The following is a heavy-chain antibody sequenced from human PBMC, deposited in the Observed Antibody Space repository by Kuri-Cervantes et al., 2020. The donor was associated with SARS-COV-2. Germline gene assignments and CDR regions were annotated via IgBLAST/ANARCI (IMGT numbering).Heavy chain of an antibody. D-gene: IGHD3-10*01. V-gene: IGHV3-21*01. J-gene: IGHJ2*01. CDR2: ISSSSSYI. Sequence: GESLKISCAASGFTFSSYSMNWVRQAPGKGLEWVSSISSSSSYIYYADSVKGRFTISRDNAKNSLYLQMNSLGAEDTAVYYCAREGEEYFDLWGRGTLVTVSS. CDR1: GFTFSSYS. CDR3: AREGEEYFDL.